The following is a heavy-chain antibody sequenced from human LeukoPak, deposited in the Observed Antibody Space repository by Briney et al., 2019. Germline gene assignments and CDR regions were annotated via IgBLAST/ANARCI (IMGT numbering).Heavy chain of an antibody. D-gene: IGHD3-9*01. CDR1: GFTFSNYG. CDR2: IRYDGSNK. CDR3: AKGYYFDILSGYSSLDS. J-gene: IGHJ4*02. Sequence: GGSLRLSCAASGFTFSNYGMHWVRQAPGKGLEWVAFIRYDGSNKYYADSVKGRFTISRDDSKNTLYLQMNSLRAEDTAAYYCAKGYYFDILSGYSSLDSWGQGTLVTVSS. V-gene: IGHV3-30*02.